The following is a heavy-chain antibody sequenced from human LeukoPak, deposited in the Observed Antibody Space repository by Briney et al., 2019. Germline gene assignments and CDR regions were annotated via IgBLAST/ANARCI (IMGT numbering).Heavy chain of an antibody. CDR2: IYIFSGST. CDR1: GGSISSGRNY. J-gene: IGHJ6*03. Sequence: SQTLSLTCTVSGGSISSGRNYWTWIRQPAGKGLEWIGRIYIFSGSTNYSPSLKSRVTISVDTSKNQFSLKLSSVTAADTAVYYCARDAYYYYMDVWGKGTTVTISS. CDR3: ARDAYYYYMDV. V-gene: IGHV4-61*02.